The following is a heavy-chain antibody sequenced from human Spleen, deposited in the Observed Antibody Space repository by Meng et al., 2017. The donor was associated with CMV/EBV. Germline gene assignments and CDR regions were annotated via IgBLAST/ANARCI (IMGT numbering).Heavy chain of an antibody. CDR1: GGSITSTDHY. CDR2: VYYNGRT. J-gene: IGHJ4*02. D-gene: IGHD6-6*01. CDR3: AVAARRYYFDY. Sequence: SETLSLTCTVSGGSITSTDHYWGWIRQSPRKGLEWIGSVYYNGRTDYIPSLKSRVTISVDTSKNQFSLKLSSVTAADTAVYYCAVAARRYYFDYWGQGTLVTVSS. V-gene: IGHV4-39*01.